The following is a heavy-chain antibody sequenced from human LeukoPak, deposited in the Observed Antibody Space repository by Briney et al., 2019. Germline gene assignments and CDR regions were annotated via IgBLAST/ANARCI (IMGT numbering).Heavy chain of an antibody. D-gene: IGHD3-10*01. CDR3: AKPDEIPMVRGDLFDY. CDR1: GFTFSSYA. J-gene: IGHJ4*02. CDR2: ISGSGGGT. V-gene: IGHV3-23*01. Sequence: GGSLRLSCAASGFTFSSYAMSWVRQAPGKGLEWVSAISGSGGGTYYADSVKGRFTISRDNSKNTLYLQMNSLRAEDTAVYYCAKPDEIPMVRGDLFDYWGQGTLVTVSS.